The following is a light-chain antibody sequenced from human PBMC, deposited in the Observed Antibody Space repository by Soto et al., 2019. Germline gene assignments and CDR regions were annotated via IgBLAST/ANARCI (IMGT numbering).Light chain of an antibody. V-gene: IGKV1-5*03. Sequence: DIQMTQSPSTLSASVLDRVTISCLASQSISSWLAWYQQKPGKAPKLLIYKASTLKSGVPSRFSGSGSGTEFTLTISSLQPDDFATYYCQHYNSYSEAFGQGTKVDIK. CDR3: QHYNSYSEA. CDR1: QSISSW. J-gene: IGKJ1*01. CDR2: KAS.